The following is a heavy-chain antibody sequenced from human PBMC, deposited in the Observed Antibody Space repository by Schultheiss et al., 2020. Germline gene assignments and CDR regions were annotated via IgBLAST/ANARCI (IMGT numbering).Heavy chain of an antibody. CDR1: GGTFSSYA. D-gene: IGHD4-17*01. CDR3: ARAPVGHPGDNDY. V-gene: IGHV1-2*02. Sequence: ASVKVSCKASGGTFSSYAISWVRQAPGQGLEWMGGINPNSGGTNYAQKFQGRVTMTRDTSISTAYMELSRLRSDDTAVYYCARAPVGHPGDNDYWGQGTLVTVSS. CDR2: INPNSGGT. J-gene: IGHJ4*02.